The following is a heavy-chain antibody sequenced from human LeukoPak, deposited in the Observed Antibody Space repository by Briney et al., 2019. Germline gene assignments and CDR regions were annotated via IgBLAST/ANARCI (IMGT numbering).Heavy chain of an antibody. D-gene: IGHD3-9*01. Sequence: ASVKVSCKASGYTFTGYYMHWVRQAPGQGLERMGWINPNSGGTNYAQKFQGRVTMTRDTSISTAYMELSRLRSDDTAVYYCARDSPLLTIGDVWGKGTTVTVSS. CDR1: GYTFTGYY. V-gene: IGHV1-2*02. J-gene: IGHJ6*04. CDR2: INPNSGGT. CDR3: ARDSPLLTIGDV.